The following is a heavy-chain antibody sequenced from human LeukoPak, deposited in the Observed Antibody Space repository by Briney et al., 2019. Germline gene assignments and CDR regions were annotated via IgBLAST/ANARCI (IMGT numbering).Heavy chain of an antibody. V-gene: IGHV4-38-2*02. Sequence: SETLSLTCTVSGYSISSGYYWGWIRQPPGKGLEWIGSIYHGGSTYYNPSLRSRVIVSVDTSKNHFSLKMSSVTAADTAVYYCARDLASCAGDCYSDGFDYWGQGALVTVSS. D-gene: IGHD2-21*02. CDR1: GYSISSGYY. CDR3: ARDLASCAGDCYSDGFDY. CDR2: IYHGGST. J-gene: IGHJ4*02.